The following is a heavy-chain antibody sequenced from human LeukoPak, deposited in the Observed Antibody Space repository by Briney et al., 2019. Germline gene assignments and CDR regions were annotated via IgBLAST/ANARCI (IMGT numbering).Heavy chain of an antibody. Sequence: SETLSLTCTVSGGSISSGSYYWSWIRQPAGKGLEWIGRIYTSGSTNYNPSLKSRVTISVDTSKNQFSLKLSSVTAADTAVYYCARGGAGIAFYYSYMDVWGKGTTVTVSS. CDR2: IYTSGST. D-gene: IGHD6-13*01. J-gene: IGHJ6*03. CDR3: ARGGAGIAFYYSYMDV. CDR1: GGSISSGSYY. V-gene: IGHV4-61*02.